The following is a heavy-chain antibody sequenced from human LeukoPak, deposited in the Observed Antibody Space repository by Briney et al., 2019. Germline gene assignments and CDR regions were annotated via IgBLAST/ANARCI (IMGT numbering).Heavy chain of an antibody. J-gene: IGHJ4*02. D-gene: IGHD3-22*01. V-gene: IGHV1-2*02. CDR1: GYTFTGYY. CDR3: ARGRYGLLSGYDC. CDR2: INPNSGDT. Sequence: EASVKVSCKASGYTFTGYYMHWVRQAPGQGLEWMGWINPNSGDTNYAQKFQGRVTMTRDTSISTAYMELSRLTSDDTAVYYCARGRYGLLSGYDCWGQGAMVTVSS.